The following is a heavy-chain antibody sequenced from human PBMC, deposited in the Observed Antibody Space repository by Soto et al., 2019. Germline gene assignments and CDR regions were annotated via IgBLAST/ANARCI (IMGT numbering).Heavy chain of an antibody. V-gene: IGHV4-31*03. Sequence: TLSRTCTVSGGSSSSGGYYWSWIRQHPWKCLEWIGYIYYSGSTYYNPSLKSRVTISVYTSKNQFSLKLSSVTAADTAVYYCSKVRMELRGGYYYYYGMEVWGQGTTVNVSS. CDR1: GGSSSSGGYY. CDR2: IYYSGST. D-gene: IGHD1-7*01. CDR3: SKVRMELRGGYYYYYGMEV. J-gene: IGHJ6*02.